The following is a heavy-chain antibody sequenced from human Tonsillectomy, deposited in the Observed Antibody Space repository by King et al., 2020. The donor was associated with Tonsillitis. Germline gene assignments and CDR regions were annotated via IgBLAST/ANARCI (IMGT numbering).Heavy chain of an antibody. CDR1: GFTFSTYT. D-gene: IGHD2-2*01. Sequence: QLVQSGGGLVKPGGSLRLSCATSGFTFSTYTMNWVRQAPGKGLEWVSSISRSTSYIYYADSVKGRFTISRDNAKNSLYLQMNSLRAEDTAVYYCARDPCCSSTTCYPFNYMDVWGKGTTVTVSS. V-gene: IGHV3-21*06. J-gene: IGHJ6*03. CDR2: ISRSTSYI. CDR3: ARDPCCSSTTCYPFNYMDV.